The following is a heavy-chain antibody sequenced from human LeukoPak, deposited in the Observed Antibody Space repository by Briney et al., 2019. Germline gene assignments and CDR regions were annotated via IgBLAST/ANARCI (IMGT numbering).Heavy chain of an antibody. Sequence: SPTLSLTCSVSGASISGGGYYWAWIRQPPGRGLEWIGSISYGGSTYYSPSLESRVTISVDTSKNQFSLRLSSVTAADTAVYYCARQALWFFDHWGQGTLVTVSS. CDR3: ARQALWFFDH. D-gene: IGHD2-21*01. CDR1: GASISGGGYY. V-gene: IGHV4-39*01. J-gene: IGHJ4*02. CDR2: ISYGGST.